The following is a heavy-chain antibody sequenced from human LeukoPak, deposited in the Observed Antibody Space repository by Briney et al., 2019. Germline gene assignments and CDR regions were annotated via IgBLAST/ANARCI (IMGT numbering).Heavy chain of an antibody. Sequence: PGGSLRLSCAASGFTFSSYSMNWVRQAPGKGLEWVSSISSSSSYIYYADSVKGRFTISRDNAKNSLYLQMNSLRAEDTAVYYCARGEGGALRYFVNYYYMDVWGKGTTVTVSS. J-gene: IGHJ6*03. D-gene: IGHD3-9*01. CDR3: ARGEGGALRYFVNYYYMDV. CDR1: GFTFSSYS. V-gene: IGHV3-21*01. CDR2: ISSSSSYI.